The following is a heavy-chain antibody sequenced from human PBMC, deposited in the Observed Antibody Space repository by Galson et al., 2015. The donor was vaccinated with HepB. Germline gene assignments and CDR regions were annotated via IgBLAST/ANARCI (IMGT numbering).Heavy chain of an antibody. CDR2: ISWNSGRL. D-gene: IGHD2-2*01. Sequence: SLRLSCAASGFTFDDYAMHWVRQGPGKGPEWVSGISWNSGRLVYAGSVKGRFTISRDNAKNSLYPQMSSLRTEDTAFYYCAKDVRAFPYHYFDYWGQGALVTVSS. CDR3: AKDVRAFPYHYFDY. CDR1: GFTFDDYA. V-gene: IGHV3-9*01. J-gene: IGHJ4*02.